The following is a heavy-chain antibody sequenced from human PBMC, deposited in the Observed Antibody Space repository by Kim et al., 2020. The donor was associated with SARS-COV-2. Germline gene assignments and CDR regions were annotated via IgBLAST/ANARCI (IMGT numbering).Heavy chain of an antibody. CDR2: ISSSGSTI. Sequence: GGSLRLSCAASGFTFSDYYMSWIRQAPGKGLEWVSYISSSGSTIYYADSVKGRFTISRDNAKNSLYLQMNSLRAEDTAVYYRARDGQSYYDFWSGYEWRSDYYYGMDVWGQGTMVTVSS. V-gene: IGHV3-11*01. CDR1: GFTFSDYY. J-gene: IGHJ6*02. D-gene: IGHD3-3*01. CDR3: ARDGQSYYDFWSGYEWRSDYYYGMDV.